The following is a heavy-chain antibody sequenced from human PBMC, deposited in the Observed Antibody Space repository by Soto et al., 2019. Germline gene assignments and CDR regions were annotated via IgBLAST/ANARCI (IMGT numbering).Heavy chain of an antibody. J-gene: IGHJ6*02. CDR3: AKDMPYCSSTSCSPGYYYGMDV. CDR1: GFTFDDYA. Sequence: EVQLVESGGGLVQPGRSLRLSCAASGFTFDDYAMHWVRQAPGKGLEWVSGISWNSGSIGYADSVKGRFTISRDNAKNSLYLQMNSLRAEDTALYYCAKDMPYCSSTSCSPGYYYGMDVWGQGTTVTVSS. V-gene: IGHV3-9*01. D-gene: IGHD2-2*01. CDR2: ISWNSGSI.